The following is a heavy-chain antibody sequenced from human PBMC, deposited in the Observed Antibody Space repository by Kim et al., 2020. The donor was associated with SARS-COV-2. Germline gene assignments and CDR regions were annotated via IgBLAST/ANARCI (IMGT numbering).Heavy chain of an antibody. D-gene: IGHD3-3*01. CDR3: ARTESNPIFGVVTPYYFDY. V-gene: IGHV3-11*06. J-gene: IGHJ4*02. Sequence: GRFTISRDNAKNSLYLQMNSLRAEDTAVYYCARTESNPIFGVVTPYYFDYWGQGTLVTVSS.